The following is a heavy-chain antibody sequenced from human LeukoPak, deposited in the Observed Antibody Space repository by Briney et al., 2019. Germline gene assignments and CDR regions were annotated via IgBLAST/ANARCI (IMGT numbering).Heavy chain of an antibody. V-gene: IGHV4-4*07. D-gene: IGHD4-17*01. CDR3: ARDPTYYGDYNRYNYYYMDV. CDR1: GGSISSYY. Sequence: SETLSLTCTVSGGSISSYYWSWIRQPAGKGLEWIGRIYTSGSTNYNPSLKSRVTMSVDTSKNQFSLKLSSVTAADTAVYYCARDPTYYGDYNRYNYYYMDVWGIGTTVTVSS. J-gene: IGHJ6*03. CDR2: IYTSGST.